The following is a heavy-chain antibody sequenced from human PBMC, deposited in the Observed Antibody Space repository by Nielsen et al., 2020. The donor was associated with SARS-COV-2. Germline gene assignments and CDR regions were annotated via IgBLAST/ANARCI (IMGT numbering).Heavy chain of an antibody. CDR3: ARDRVFGVVSTGYYYYYGMDV. Sequence: ASVKVSCKVSGYTLTELSMHWVRQAPGKGLEWMGGFDPEDGETIYAQKFQGRVTMTTDTSTSTAYMELRSLRSDDTAVYYCARDRVFGVVSTGYYYYYGMDVWGQGTTVTVSS. CDR2: FDPEDGET. V-gene: IGHV1-24*01. J-gene: IGHJ6*02. D-gene: IGHD3-3*01. CDR1: GYTLTELS.